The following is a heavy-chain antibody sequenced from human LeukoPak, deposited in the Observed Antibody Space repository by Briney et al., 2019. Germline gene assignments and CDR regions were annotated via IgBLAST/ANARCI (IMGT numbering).Heavy chain of an antibody. Sequence: GGSLRLSCAASGFTFSSYEMNWVRQAPGKGLEWVSYISSSGSTIYYADSVKGRFTVSRDNAKNSLYLQMNSLRAEDTAVYYCARGPPRDSGYDYLDYWGQGTLVTVSS. D-gene: IGHD5-12*01. CDR1: GFTFSSYE. J-gene: IGHJ4*02. CDR3: ARGPPRDSGYDYLDY. V-gene: IGHV3-48*03. CDR2: ISSSGSTI.